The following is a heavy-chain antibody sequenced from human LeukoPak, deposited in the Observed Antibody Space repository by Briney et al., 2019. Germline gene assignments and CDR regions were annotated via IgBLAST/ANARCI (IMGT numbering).Heavy chain of an antibody. V-gene: IGHV1-2*02. CDR2: INPKSGDT. D-gene: IGHD3-10*01. J-gene: IGHJ4*02. CDR3: ERDYCGSGSFSGH. Sequence: ASVKVSCKASGYTFTDYYMHWVRQAPGQGIEWMGWINPKSGDTNYAQRFQGRVTMTRDTSISTAYMELSRLTSDDTAVYYCERDYCGSGSFSGHWGQGTLVTVSS. CDR1: GYTFTDYY.